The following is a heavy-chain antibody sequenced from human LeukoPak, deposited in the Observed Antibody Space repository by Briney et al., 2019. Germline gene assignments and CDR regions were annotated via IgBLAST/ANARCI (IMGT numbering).Heavy chain of an antibody. D-gene: IGHD4-17*01. J-gene: IGHJ4*02. CDR1: GFSFSSYG. CDR2: ISYDGSNK. CDR3: AKDLRPQIPYGESPRGTAPMGH. V-gene: IGHV3-30*18. Sequence: GGSLRLSCAISGFSFSSYGMHWVRQAPGKGLEWVAVISYDGSNKCHADSVKGRFTISRDNSKSPLFLQMNSLRAEDTAVYYCAKDLRPQIPYGESPRGTAPMGHWGQGTLVTVSS.